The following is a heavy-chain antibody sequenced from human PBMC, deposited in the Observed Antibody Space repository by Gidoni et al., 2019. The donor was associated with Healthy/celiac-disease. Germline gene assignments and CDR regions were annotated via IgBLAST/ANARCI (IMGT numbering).Heavy chain of an antibody. V-gene: IGHV1-69*01. CDR2: IIPTFGTA. Sequence: QVQLAQYGAEVRKPGSSVKLSCKASGGTFTSYAISWVRQTPGQWLEWMGGIIPTFGTANYAQKFQVRVTITADESTSTAYMELGSLRSEDTAVYSCATSIDGYGGYSSFDIWGQGTMVTVSS. D-gene: IGHD5-12*01. CDR3: ATSIDGYGGYSSFDI. CDR1: GGTFTSYA. J-gene: IGHJ3*02.